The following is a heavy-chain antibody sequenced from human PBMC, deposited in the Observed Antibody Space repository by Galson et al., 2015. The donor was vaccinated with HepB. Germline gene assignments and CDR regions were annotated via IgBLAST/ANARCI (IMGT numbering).Heavy chain of an antibody. V-gene: IGHV3-30*18. CDR2: ISYDGSNK. CDR3: AKDQAFGWGIGIAAAGTGLDY. CDR1: GFTFSSYG. D-gene: IGHD6-13*01. Sequence: SLRLSCAASGFTFSSYGMHWVRQAPGKGLEWVAVISYDGSNKYYADSVKGRFTISRDNSKNTLYLQMNSLRAEDTAVYYCAKDQAFGWGIGIAAAGTGLDYWGQGTLVTVSS. J-gene: IGHJ4*02.